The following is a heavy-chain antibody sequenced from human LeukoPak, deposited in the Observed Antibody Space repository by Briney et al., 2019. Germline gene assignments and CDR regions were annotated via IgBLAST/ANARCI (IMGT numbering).Heavy chain of an antibody. CDR3: AKDLRAVAGRGPFDY. CDR1: GFIFSNYA. J-gene: IGHJ4*02. Sequence: GGSLRLSCAASGFIFSNYAMSWVRQAPGKGPEWASVVNGSGDTTYYADSVKGRFTISRDNSKNTMYLQMNSLRAEDTAVYYCAKDLRAVAGRGPFDYWGQGTLVTVSS. CDR2: VNGSGDTT. D-gene: IGHD6-19*01. V-gene: IGHV3-23*01.